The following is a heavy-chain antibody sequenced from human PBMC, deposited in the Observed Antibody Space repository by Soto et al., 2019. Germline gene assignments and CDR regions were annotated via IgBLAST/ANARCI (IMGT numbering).Heavy chain of an antibody. J-gene: IGHJ6*03. V-gene: IGHV1-18*01. D-gene: IGHD3-10*01. Sequence: ASVKVSCKASGYTFTSYGISWVRQAPGQGLEWMGWISAYNGNTNYALKLQGRVTMTTDTSTSIAYMELRSLRSDDTAVYYCARERLIGSGSYYKLSDYYYMDVWGKGTTVTVSS. CDR3: ARERLIGSGSYYKLSDYYYMDV. CDR1: GYTFTSYG. CDR2: ISAYNGNT.